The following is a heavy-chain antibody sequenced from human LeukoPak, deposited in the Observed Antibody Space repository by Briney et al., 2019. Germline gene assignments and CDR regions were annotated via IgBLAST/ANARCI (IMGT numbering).Heavy chain of an antibody. CDR1: GYTFTSYD. J-gene: IGHJ4*02. CDR3: ARDGPGSGKTYFDY. D-gene: IGHD3-10*01. CDR2: MNPNSGNT. V-gene: IGHV1-8*01. Sequence: ASVKVSCKASGYTFTSYDINWVRQATGQGLEWMGWMNPNSGNTGYAQKFQGRVTMTRNTSISTAYMELSGLRSEDTAVYYCARDGPGSGKTYFDYWGQGTLVTVSS.